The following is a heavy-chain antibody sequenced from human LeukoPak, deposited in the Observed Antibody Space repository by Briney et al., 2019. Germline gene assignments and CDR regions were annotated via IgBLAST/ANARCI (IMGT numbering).Heavy chain of an antibody. CDR2: IHYSGST. J-gene: IGHJ4*02. CDR1: GGSVSSGDYY. V-gene: IGHV4-61*08. Sequence: SETLSLTCTVSGGSVSSGDYYWIWIRQPPGKGLEWIGYIHYSGSTIYSPSLNSRVTISVDTSKNQFPLKLTSVTAADTALYYCARDWAGSFDYWGQGTLVTVSS. CDR3: ARDWAGSFDY. D-gene: IGHD1-1*01.